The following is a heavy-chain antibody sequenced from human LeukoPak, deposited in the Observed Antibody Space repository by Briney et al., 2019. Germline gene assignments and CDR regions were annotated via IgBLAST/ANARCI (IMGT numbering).Heavy chain of an antibody. CDR1: GGSISSYY. CDR3: ARRATMIVGDAFDI. CDR2: IYYSGST. D-gene: IGHD3-22*01. V-gene: IGHV4-59*08. J-gene: IGHJ3*02. Sequence: SETLSLTCTVSGGSISSYYWSWIRQPPGKGLEWIGYIYYSGSTNYNPSLKSRVTISVDTSKNQFSLKLSSVTAADTAVYYCARRATMIVGDAFDIWGQGTMVTVSS.